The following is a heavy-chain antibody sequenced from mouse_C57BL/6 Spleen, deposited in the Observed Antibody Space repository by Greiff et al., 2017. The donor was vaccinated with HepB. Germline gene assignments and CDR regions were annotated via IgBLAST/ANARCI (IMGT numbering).Heavy chain of an antibody. J-gene: IGHJ4*01. CDR1: GFNIKDYY. Sequence: VQLQQSGAELVKPGASVKLSCTASGFNIKDYYMHWVKQRTEQGLEWIGRIDPEDGETKYDPKFKGKATITADTSSNTAYLQLSSLTSEDTAVYYCARRLLYYDYAMDYWGQGTSVTVSS. CDR3: ARRLLYYDYAMDY. CDR2: IDPEDGET. D-gene: IGHD2-1*01. V-gene: IGHV14-2*01.